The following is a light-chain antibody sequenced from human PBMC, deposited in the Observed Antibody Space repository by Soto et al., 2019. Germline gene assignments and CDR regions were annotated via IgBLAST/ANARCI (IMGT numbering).Light chain of an antibody. J-gene: IGKJ4*01. Sequence: DIQMTQSPSTLSASVGDRVTITCRASQSISSWLAWYQQKPGKAPKLLIYDASSLESGVPSRFSGSCSGTEFTLSISSLQPDDFGTYFGQQYKCYSALTFGGGTKVEIK. CDR2: DAS. CDR1: QSISSW. V-gene: IGKV1-5*01. CDR3: QQYKCYSALT.